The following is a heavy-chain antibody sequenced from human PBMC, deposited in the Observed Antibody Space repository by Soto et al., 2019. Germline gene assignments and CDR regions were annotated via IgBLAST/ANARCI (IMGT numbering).Heavy chain of an antibody. J-gene: IGHJ4*02. CDR1: GFTFSSYG. D-gene: IGHD3-3*01. Sequence: GGSLRLSCAASGFTFSSYGMHWVHQAPGKGLEWVAVISYDGSNKYYADSVKGRFTISRDNSKNTLYLQMNSLRAEDTAVYYCAKDGANYDFWSGLTWIFDYWGQGTLVTVSS. CDR3: AKDGANYDFWSGLTWIFDY. CDR2: ISYDGSNK. V-gene: IGHV3-30*18.